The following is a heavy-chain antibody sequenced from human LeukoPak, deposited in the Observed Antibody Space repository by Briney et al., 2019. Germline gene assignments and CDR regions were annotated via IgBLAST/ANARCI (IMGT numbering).Heavy chain of an antibody. J-gene: IGHJ4*02. V-gene: IGHV3-7*03. CDR2: IRKDGRLQ. CDR1: GFTFSSFW. Sequence: AGGSLRLPCAASGFTFSSFWMSWVRQAPGKGLEWVANIRKDGRLQYYVDSVEGRFTISRDNAKNSLYLQMNTLRADDTAVYYCTRVSGGYDMSDYWGQGTLVTVSS. D-gene: IGHD3-9*01. CDR3: TRVSGGYDMSDY.